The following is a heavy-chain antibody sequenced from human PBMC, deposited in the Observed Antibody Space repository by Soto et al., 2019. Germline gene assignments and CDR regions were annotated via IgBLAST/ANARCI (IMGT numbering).Heavy chain of an antibody. D-gene: IGHD2-21*02. CDR2: ISYDGSNK. V-gene: IGHV3-30-3*01. Sequence: QTGGSLRLSCAASGFTFSSYAMHWVRQAPGKGLEWVAVISYDGSNKYYADSVKGRFTISRDNSKNTLYLQMNSLRAEDTAVYYCARDRAYCGGDCYFDAFDIWGQGTMVTV. CDR3: ARDRAYCGGDCYFDAFDI. CDR1: GFTFSSYA. J-gene: IGHJ3*02.